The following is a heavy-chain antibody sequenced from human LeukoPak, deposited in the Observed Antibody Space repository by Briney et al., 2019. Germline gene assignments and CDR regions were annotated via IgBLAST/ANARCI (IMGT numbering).Heavy chain of an antibody. Sequence: GGSLRLSCAASGFTFSDYYMSWIRQAPGKGLEGVSYISSSGSTIYYADSVKGRFTISRANAKNSLSLQMNSPKAEDTAVDYCARRRTPDYGMDVWGQGTTVTVSS. CDR3: ARRRTPDYGMDV. J-gene: IGHJ6*02. CDR2: ISSSGSTI. CDR1: GFTFSDYY. V-gene: IGHV3-11*01.